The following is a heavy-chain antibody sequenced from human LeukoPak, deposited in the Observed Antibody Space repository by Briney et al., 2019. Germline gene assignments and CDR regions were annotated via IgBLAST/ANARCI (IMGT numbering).Heavy chain of an antibody. CDR3: ARGDYDLWSGYPIDY. D-gene: IGHD3-3*01. V-gene: IGHV3-74*01. CDR1: GFTFSSYW. Sequence: PGGSLRLSCAASGFTFSSYWMHWVRQAPGKGLVWVSRINSDGSSTSYADSVKGRFTISRDNAKNTLYLQMNSLRAEDTAVYYCARGDYDLWSGYPIDYWGQGTLVTVSS. CDR2: INSDGSST. J-gene: IGHJ4*02.